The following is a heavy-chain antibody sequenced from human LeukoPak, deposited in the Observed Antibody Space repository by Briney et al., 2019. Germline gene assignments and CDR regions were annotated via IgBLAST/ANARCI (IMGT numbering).Heavy chain of an antibody. CDR3: ARDPAIVVATARPFGYFDY. D-gene: IGHD2-21*02. Sequence: GGSLRLSCAASGFTFSSYAMSWVRQAPGKGLEWVAVISYDGSNKYYADSVKGRFTISRDNSKNTLYLQMNSLRAEDTAVYYCARDPAIVVATARPFGYFDYWGQGTLVTVSS. V-gene: IGHV3-30-3*01. CDR1: GFTFSSYA. CDR2: ISYDGSNK. J-gene: IGHJ4*02.